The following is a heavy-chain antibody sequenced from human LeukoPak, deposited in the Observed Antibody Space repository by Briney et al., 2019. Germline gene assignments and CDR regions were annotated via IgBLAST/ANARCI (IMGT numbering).Heavy chain of an antibody. Sequence: GGSLRPSCVASGFSFNNYAMNWVRQAPGKGLEWVSLTIGSSGTTFYADSVKGRFTISRDKSKSTLYLQMNSLRAEDTAVYYCAKGAYDYIEIAYFDYWGQGSLVTVSS. J-gene: IGHJ4*02. D-gene: IGHD5-12*01. V-gene: IGHV3-23*01. CDR3: AKGAYDYIEIAYFDY. CDR1: GFSFNNYA. CDR2: TIGSSGTT.